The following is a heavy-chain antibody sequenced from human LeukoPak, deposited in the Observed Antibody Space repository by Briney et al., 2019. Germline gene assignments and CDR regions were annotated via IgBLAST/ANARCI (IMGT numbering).Heavy chain of an antibody. CDR2: IYYSGST. Sequence: PSETLSHTCTVSGGSISSYYWSWVRQPPGKGLEWIGYIYYSGSTNYNPSLKSRVTISVDTSKKQFPLKLSSVTAADTAVYYCARVGTMVRGVTPFDYWGQGTLVTVSS. CDR3: ARVGTMVRGVTPFDY. V-gene: IGHV4-59*01. D-gene: IGHD3-10*01. CDR1: GGSISSYY. J-gene: IGHJ4*02.